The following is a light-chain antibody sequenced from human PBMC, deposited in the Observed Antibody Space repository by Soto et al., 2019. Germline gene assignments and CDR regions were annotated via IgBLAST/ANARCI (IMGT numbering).Light chain of an antibody. V-gene: IGLV2-14*03. J-gene: IGLJ1*01. CDR2: DVT. Sequence: QSVLTQPASVSGYPGQSITISCTGTSSDVGSYNYVSWYRQHPGKAPQLLIYDVTHRPAGVSSRFSGSKSDNTASLTISWLQAEDEADYYSSSYTDTTTRYVFGSGTKVTVL. CDR1: SSDVGSYNY. CDR3: SSYTDTTTRYV.